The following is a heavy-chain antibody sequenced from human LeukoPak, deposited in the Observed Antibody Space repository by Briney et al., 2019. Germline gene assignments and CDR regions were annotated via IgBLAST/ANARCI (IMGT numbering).Heavy chain of an antibody. J-gene: IGHJ4*02. Sequence: GGSLRLSCAVSGFTFSSYAMSWVRQAPGKGLEWVSAISGSGGSTYYADSVKGRFTISRDNSKNTLYLQMNSLRAEDTAVYYCAKDRYYYDSSGYQAHFDYWGQGTLVTVSS. CDR1: GFTFSSYA. D-gene: IGHD3-22*01. CDR3: AKDRYYYDSSGYQAHFDY. V-gene: IGHV3-23*01. CDR2: ISGSGGST.